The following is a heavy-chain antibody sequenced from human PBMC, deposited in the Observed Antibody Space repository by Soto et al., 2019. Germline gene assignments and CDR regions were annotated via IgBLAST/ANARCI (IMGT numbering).Heavy chain of an antibody. CDR3: AREGVGATTYFGYFDY. CDR1: GFTFSGYG. J-gene: IGHJ4*02. D-gene: IGHD1-26*01. CDR2: IRYDGSNT. V-gene: IGHV3-33*01. Sequence: QVQLVESGGGVVQPGRSLRLSCAASGFTFSGYGMHWVRQAPGKGLEWVAVIRYDGSNTYYADSVKGRFTISRDNPKNTLYLQMNRLRAEDTAVYYCAREGVGATTYFGYFDYWGQGTLVTVSS.